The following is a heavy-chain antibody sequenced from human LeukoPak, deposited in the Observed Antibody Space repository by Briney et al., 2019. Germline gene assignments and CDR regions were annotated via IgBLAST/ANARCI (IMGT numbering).Heavy chain of an antibody. CDR1: GFTFSSYG. V-gene: IGHV3-30*02. CDR2: IRYDGSNK. J-gene: IGHJ4*02. Sequence: GGSLRPSCAASGFTFSSYGMHWVRQAPGKGLEWVAFIRYDGSNKYYADSVKGRFTISRDNSKNTLYLQMNSLRAEDTAVYYCATFTDTFDYWGQGTLVTVSS. CDR3: ATFTDTFDY. D-gene: IGHD3-3*02.